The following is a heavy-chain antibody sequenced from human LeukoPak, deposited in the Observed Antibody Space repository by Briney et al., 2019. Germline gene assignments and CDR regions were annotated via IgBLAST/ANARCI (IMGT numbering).Heavy chain of an antibody. V-gene: IGHV5-51*01. CDR3: AKIDRTYCSSSSCYALDY. D-gene: IGHD2-2*01. CDR1: GYSFTSYW. J-gene: IGHJ4*02. CDR2: IYPGDSDT. Sequence: GESLKISCKGSGYSFTSYWIGWVRQMPGKGLEWMGIIYPGDSDTRYSPSFQGQVTISADKSITTAYLQWSSLKASDTAMYYCAKIDRTYCSSSSCYALDYWGQGTLVTVSS.